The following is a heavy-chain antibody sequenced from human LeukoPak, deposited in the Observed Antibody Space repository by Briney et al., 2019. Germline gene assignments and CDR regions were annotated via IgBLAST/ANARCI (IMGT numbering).Heavy chain of an antibody. Sequence: ASVKVSCKASGYTFTGYYMHWVRQAPGQGLEWMGWINPNSSGTNYAQKFQGRVSMTRDTSISTAYMEVNRLKFDDTAVYDCARVCWGGQWLVHLYYRGQGSLVAVSS. CDR3: ARVCWGGQWLVHLYY. J-gene: IGHJ4*02. V-gene: IGHV1-2*02. CDR1: GYTFTGYY. CDR2: INPNSSGT. D-gene: IGHD6-19*01.